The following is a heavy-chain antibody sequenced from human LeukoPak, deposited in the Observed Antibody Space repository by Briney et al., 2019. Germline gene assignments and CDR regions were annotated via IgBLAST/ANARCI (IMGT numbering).Heavy chain of an antibody. CDR2: ISSSGSTI. J-gene: IGHJ4*02. CDR3: ARLIAVAADFDY. CDR1: GFSFGDYA. Sequence: SGGSLRLSCTASGFSFGDYAMTWVRQAPGKGLEWVSYISSSGSTIYYADSVKGRFTISRDNAKNSLYLQMNSLRAEDTAVYYCARLIAVAADFDYWGQGTLVTVSS. D-gene: IGHD6-19*01. V-gene: IGHV3-48*03.